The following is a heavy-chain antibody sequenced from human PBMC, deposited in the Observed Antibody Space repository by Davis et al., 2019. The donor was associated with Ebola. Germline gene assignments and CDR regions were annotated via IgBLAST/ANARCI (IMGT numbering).Heavy chain of an antibody. CDR3: ARSNQWLVRGFDH. J-gene: IGHJ4*02. CDR2: INHSGST. D-gene: IGHD6-19*01. V-gene: IGHV4-34*01. Sequence: GSLRLSCAVYGGSFSGYYWSWIRQPPGKGLEWIGEINHSGSTNYNPPLKSRVTISVDTSKNQFSLKLSSVTAADTAVYYCARSNQWLVRGFDHWGQGTLVTVSS. CDR1: GGSFSGYY.